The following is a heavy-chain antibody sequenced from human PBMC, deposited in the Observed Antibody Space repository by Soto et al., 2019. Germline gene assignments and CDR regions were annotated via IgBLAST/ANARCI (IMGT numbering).Heavy chain of an antibody. CDR2: ISYDGSNK. D-gene: IGHD6-6*01. CDR3: AKDNTAARLQLFYFDY. Sequence: QVQLVESGGGVVQPGRSLRLSCAASGFTFSSYGMHWVRQAPGKGLEWVAVISYDGSNKYYADSVKGRFTISRDNSKNKLYLQMNSLRAEDTAVYYCAKDNTAARLQLFYFDYWGQGTLVTVSS. CDR1: GFTFSSYG. V-gene: IGHV3-30*18. J-gene: IGHJ4*02.